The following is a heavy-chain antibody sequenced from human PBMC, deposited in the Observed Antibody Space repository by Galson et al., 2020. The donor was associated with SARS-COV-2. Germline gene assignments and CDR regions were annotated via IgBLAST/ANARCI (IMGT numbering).Heavy chain of an antibody. CDR3: ARTVLRFLEWLPFQH. CDR1: GFSLSTSGVG. CDR2: IYWNDDK. D-gene: IGHD3-3*01. Sequence: SGPTLVKPTQTLTLTCTFSGFSLSTSGVGVGWIRQPPGKALEWLALIYWNDDKRYSPSLKSRLTITKDTSKNQVVLTMTNMDPVDTATYYCARTVLRFLEWLPFQHWGQGTLVTVSS. J-gene: IGHJ1*01. V-gene: IGHV2-5*01.